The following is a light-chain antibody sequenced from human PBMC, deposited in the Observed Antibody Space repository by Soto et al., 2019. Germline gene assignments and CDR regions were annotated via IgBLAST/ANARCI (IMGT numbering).Light chain of an antibody. CDR3: HQYGRTSWT. J-gene: IGKJ1*01. V-gene: IGKV3-20*01. Sequence: EIVLTQSPGTLSLSPGEGATLSCRASQSVSTNFFAWYQQKPGQAPRLLIYGASTRATGIPDRFSGSGSGTDFTLTISRLEPEDFAVYYCHQYGRTSWTFGQGTKVDI. CDR2: GAS. CDR1: QSVSTNF.